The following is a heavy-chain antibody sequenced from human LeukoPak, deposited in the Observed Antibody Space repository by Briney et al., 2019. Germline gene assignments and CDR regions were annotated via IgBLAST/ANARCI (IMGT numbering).Heavy chain of an antibody. CDR1: GFTFTRHS. CDR3: AREGDYGPEYFQH. CDR2: NSSSGSTI. J-gene: IGHJ1*01. V-gene: IGHV3-48*04. D-gene: IGHD4-17*01. Sequence: PGGSLRLSCAASGFTFTRHSMNWVRQAPGKGLEWVSYNSSSGSTIYYADSVKGRFTISRDNAKNSLYLQMNSLRAEDTAVYYCAREGDYGPEYFQHWGQGTLVTVSS.